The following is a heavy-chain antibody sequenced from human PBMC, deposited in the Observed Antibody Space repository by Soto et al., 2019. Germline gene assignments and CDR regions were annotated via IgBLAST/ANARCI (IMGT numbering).Heavy chain of an antibody. Sequence: PGGSLRLSCAASGFTFSDYYMSWIRQAPGKGLEWVSYISSSSSYTNYADSVKGRFTISRDNAKNSLYLQMNSLRAEDTAVYYCARDITREYSYGPTWFDPWGQGTLVTVSS. CDR1: GFTFSDYY. CDR2: ISSSSSYT. CDR3: ARDITREYSYGPTWFDP. J-gene: IGHJ5*02. V-gene: IGHV3-11*06. D-gene: IGHD5-18*01.